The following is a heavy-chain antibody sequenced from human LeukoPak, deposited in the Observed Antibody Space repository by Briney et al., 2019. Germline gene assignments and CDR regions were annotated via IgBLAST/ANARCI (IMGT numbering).Heavy chain of an antibody. CDR2: IYYSGST. CDR1: GGSISSYY. Sequence: SETLSLTCTVSGGSISSYYWSWIRQPPGKGLEWNGYIYYSGSTNYNPSLKSRVTISVDTSKNQFSLKLSSVTAADTAVYYCARADSSGYRGRAFDIWGQGTMVTVSS. J-gene: IGHJ3*02. V-gene: IGHV4-59*08. CDR3: ARADSSGYRGRAFDI. D-gene: IGHD3-22*01.